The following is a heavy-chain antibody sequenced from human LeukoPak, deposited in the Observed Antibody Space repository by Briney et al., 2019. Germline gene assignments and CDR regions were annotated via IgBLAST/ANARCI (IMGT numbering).Heavy chain of an antibody. D-gene: IGHD3-10*01. CDR1: GGSFSGYY. V-gene: IGHV4-34*01. CDR3: ARDLGYYYGSGSTDP. Sequence: SETLSLTCAVYGGSFSGYYWSWIRQPPGKGLEWIGEINHSGSTNYNLSLKSRVTISVDTSKNQFSLKLSSVTAADTAVYYCARDLGYYYGSGSTDPWGQGTLVTVSS. CDR2: INHSGST. J-gene: IGHJ5*02.